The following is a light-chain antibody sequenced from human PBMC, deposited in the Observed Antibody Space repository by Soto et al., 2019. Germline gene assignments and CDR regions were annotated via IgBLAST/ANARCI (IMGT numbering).Light chain of an antibody. CDR3: QQRRNWTIT. J-gene: IGKJ5*01. CDR2: YAS. Sequence: EIVLTQSPATLSLSPGERATLSCRPSQSVGTFFAWYQQKPGQAPRLLSYYASNRANGILARFSGSGSGTDFTLNISRLEPEDFAAYYRQQRRNWTITFGQGTRLE. CDR1: QSVGTF. V-gene: IGKV3-11*01.